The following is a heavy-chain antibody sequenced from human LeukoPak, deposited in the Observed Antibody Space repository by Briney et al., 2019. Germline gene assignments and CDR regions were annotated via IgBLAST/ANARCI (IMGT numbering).Heavy chain of an antibody. CDR3: TRGWDGRTYYDFWSGYYTLLFDY. D-gene: IGHD3-3*01. J-gene: IGHJ4*02. Sequence: GGSLRLSCAASGFSLSNYWMSWVRQAPGKGLEWVGFIRSKAYGGTTEYAASVKGRFTISRDDSKSIAYLQMNSLKTEDTAVYYCTRGWDGRTYYDFWSGYYTLLFDYWGQGTLVTVSS. CDR1: GFSLSNYW. CDR2: IRSKAYGGTT. V-gene: IGHV3-49*04.